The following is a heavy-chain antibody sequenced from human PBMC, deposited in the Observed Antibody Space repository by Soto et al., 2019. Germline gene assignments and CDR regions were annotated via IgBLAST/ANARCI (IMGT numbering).Heavy chain of an antibody. CDR3: ARDTGSMVRGEPDFDY. CDR2: ISAYNGNT. D-gene: IGHD3-10*01. J-gene: IGHJ4*02. CDR1: GYTFTSYG. V-gene: IGHV1-18*01. Sequence: ASVKVSCKASGYTFTSYGISWVRQAPGQGLEWMGWISAYNGNTNYAQKLQGRVTMTTDTSTSTAYMELRSLRSDDTAVYYCARDTGSMVRGEPDFDYWGQGTRVTVSS.